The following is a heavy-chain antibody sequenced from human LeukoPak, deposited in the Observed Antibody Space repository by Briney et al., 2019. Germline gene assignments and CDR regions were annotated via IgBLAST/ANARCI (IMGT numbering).Heavy chain of an antibody. J-gene: IGHJ4*02. CDR2: ISYDGSNK. CDR1: GFTFSSYG. CDR3: TSDRQHLVYNFDY. V-gene: IGHV3-30*03. Sequence: GRSLRLSRAASGFTFSSYGMHWVRQAPGKGLEWVAVISYDGSNKYYADSVKGRFTISRDNSKNTLYLQMNSLRAEDTAVYYCTSDRQHLVYNFDYWGQGTLVTVSS. D-gene: IGHD6-13*01.